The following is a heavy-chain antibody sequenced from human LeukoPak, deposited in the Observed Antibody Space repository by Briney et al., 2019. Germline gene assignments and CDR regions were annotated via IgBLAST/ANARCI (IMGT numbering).Heavy chain of an antibody. CDR3: ARGGSGRFRGVILNNWFDP. V-gene: IGHV1-8*01. J-gene: IGHJ5*02. CDR2: MNPNSGNT. D-gene: IGHD3-16*01. Sequence: ASVKVSCKASGYTFTSYDINWVRQATGQGLEWMGWMNPNSGNTGYAQKFQGRVTMTRNTSISTAYMELSSLRSEDTAVYYCARGGSGRFRGVILNNWFDPWGQGTLVTVSS. CDR1: GYTFTSYD.